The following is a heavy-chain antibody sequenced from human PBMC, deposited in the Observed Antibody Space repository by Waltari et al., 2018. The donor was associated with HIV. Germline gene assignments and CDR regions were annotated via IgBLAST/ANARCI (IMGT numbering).Heavy chain of an antibody. CDR1: GFTFSSYW. D-gene: IGHD3-16*02. CDR3: ARGLTFGGVIVNY. J-gene: IGHJ4*02. Sequence: EVQLVESGGGLVQPGGSLRLSCAASGFTFSSYWMSWVHQAPGKGLEWVANIKQDGSEKYYVDSVKGRFTISRDNAKNSLYLQMNSLRAEDTAVYYCARGLTFGGVIVNYWGQGTLVTVSS. V-gene: IGHV3-7*01. CDR2: IKQDGSEK.